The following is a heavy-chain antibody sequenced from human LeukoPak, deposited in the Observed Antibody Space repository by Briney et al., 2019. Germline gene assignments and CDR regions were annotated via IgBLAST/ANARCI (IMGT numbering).Heavy chain of an antibody. D-gene: IGHD6-19*01. CDR1: GFTFSSYA. J-gene: IGHJ4*02. CDR2: ISYDGSNK. Sequence: PGGSLRLSCAASGFTFSSYAMQWVRQAPGKGLEWVAVISYDGSNKYYADSVKGRFTISRDNSKNTLYLQMNSLRAEDTAVYYCARSAVAGSSLTFDYWGQGTLVTVSS. V-gene: IGHV3-30-3*01. CDR3: ARSAVAGSSLTFDY.